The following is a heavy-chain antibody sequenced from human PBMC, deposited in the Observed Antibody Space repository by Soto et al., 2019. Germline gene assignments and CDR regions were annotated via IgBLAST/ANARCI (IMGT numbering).Heavy chain of an antibody. Sequence: QLVQSGAEVRKPGASVKVSCKASGYTFSNYDISWVRQAPGQGLEWMGGIIPIFGTANYAQKFQGRVTITADKSTSTAYMELSSLRSEDTAVYYCALRGIAAAGTRAFDIWGQGTMVTVSS. CDR2: IIPIFGTA. V-gene: IGHV1-69*06. CDR1: GYTFSNYD. D-gene: IGHD6-13*01. J-gene: IGHJ3*02. CDR3: ALRGIAAAGTRAFDI.